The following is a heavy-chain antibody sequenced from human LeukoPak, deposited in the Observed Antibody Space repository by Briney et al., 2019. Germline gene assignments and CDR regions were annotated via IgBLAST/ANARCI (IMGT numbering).Heavy chain of an antibody. V-gene: IGHV3-7*01. CDR1: GFTFSSYW. CDR2: IKQDGSEK. D-gene: IGHD4-17*01. J-gene: IGHJ4*02. Sequence: PGGSLRLSCAASGFTFSSYWMSWVRQAPGKGLEWVANIKQDGSEKYYVDSVKGRFTISRDNSKNTLYLQMNSLRAEDTAVYYCAKEKREGVTTVTFDYWGQGTLVTVSS. CDR3: AKEKREGVTTVTFDY.